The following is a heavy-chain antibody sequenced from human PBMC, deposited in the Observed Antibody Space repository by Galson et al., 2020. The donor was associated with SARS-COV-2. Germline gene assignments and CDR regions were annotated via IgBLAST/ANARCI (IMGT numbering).Heavy chain of an antibody. V-gene: IGHV1-3*01. D-gene: IGHD5-12*01. J-gene: IGHJ4*02. CDR2: INAGNGNT. CDR1: GYTLTSYS. Sequence: SVTVSYQASGYTLTSYSLHWVRQAPGQRLEWMGWINAGNGNTKYSLKFQGRVTITRDTSASTANMELSSRRSEDTAVYYCAGARGQVATWVLVLDYWGQGTLVTVSS. CDR3: AGARGQVATWVLVLDY.